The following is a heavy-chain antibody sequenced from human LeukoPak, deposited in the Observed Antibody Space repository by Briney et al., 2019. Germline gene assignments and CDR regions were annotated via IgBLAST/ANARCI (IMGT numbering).Heavy chain of an antibody. CDR3: ASEAAAIESDAFDI. V-gene: IGHV1-2*02. CDR2: INPNSGGT. J-gene: IGHJ3*02. D-gene: IGHD2-2*02. Sequence: ASVKVSCKASGYTFTGYYMHWVRQAPGQGLDWMGWINPNSGGTNYAQKFQGRVTMTRDTSISTAYMELSRLRSDDTAVYYCASEAAAIESDAFDIWGQGTMVTVSS. CDR1: GYTFTGYY.